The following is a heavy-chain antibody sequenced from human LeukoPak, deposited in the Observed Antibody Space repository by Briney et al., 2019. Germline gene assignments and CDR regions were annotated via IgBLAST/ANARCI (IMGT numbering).Heavy chain of an antibody. Sequence: SQTLFLTCTVSGGSISSGDYYWSWIRQPPGKGLEWIGYIYYSGSTYYNPSLKSRVTISVDTSKNQFSLKLSSVTAADTAVYYCARGSSSSEFDPWGQGTLVTVSS. D-gene: IGHD6-6*01. V-gene: IGHV4-30-4*01. J-gene: IGHJ5*02. CDR3: ARGSSSSEFDP. CDR1: GGSISSGDYY. CDR2: IYYSGST.